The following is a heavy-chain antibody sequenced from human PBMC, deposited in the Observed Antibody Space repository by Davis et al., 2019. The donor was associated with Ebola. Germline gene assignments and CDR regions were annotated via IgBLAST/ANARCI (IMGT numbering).Heavy chain of an antibody. CDR1: GYNFTRFW. V-gene: IGHV5-51*01. CDR2: IYPGDSET. Sequence: PGGSLRLSCKGSGYNFTRFWIGWVRQMPGKGLECMGIIYPGDSETRYSPSFQGQVTISADKSISTAYLQWSSLKASDTAMYYCARPVATRPYDAFDIWGQGTMVTVSS. D-gene: IGHD5-12*01. CDR3: ARPVATRPYDAFDI. J-gene: IGHJ3*02.